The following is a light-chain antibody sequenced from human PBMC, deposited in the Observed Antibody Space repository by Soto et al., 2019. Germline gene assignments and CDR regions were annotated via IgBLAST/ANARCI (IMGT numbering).Light chain of an antibody. CDR3: HQYSSSRRT. CDR1: QSVSSTL. Sequence: ELVLTQSPVALSLSSGERATLSCRASQSVSSTLLTWYQQKPGQAPRLLIYGVSSRATGIPDRFSGSGSGTDFTLTISRVEPEDFAVYYCHQYSSSRRTFGQGTKVEIK. J-gene: IGKJ1*01. CDR2: GVS. V-gene: IGKV3-20*01.